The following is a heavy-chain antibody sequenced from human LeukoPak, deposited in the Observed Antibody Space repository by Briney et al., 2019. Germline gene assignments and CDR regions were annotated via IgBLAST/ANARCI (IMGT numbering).Heavy chain of an antibody. CDR3: ARSRTMRYDILTGHYGMDV. CDR2: IYYSGST. D-gene: IGHD3-9*01. J-gene: IGHJ6*04. CDR1: GGSISSYY. V-gene: IGHV4-59*01. Sequence: PSETLPLTCTVSGGSISSYYWSWIRQPPGKGLEWIGYIYYSGSTNYNPSLKSRVTISVDTSKNQFSLKLSSVTAADTAVYYCARSRTMRYDILTGHYGMDVWGKGTTVTVSS.